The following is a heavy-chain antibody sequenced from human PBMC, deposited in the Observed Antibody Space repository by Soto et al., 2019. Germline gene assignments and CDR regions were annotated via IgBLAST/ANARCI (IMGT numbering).Heavy chain of an antibody. CDR3: ARGSQLERDALDI. CDR1: GVSINSGGYY. CDR2: IYYTGHT. J-gene: IGHJ3*02. V-gene: IGHV4-31*03. Sequence: QVQLQESGPGLVKPSQTLSLTCSVSGVSINSGGYYWSWIRHHPGKGLEWIGYIYYTGHTFDTTSLKSRVAMSLDTSKNQFSLKLSSVTAADTAVYYCARGSQLERDALDIWGQGTMVTVSS. D-gene: IGHD1-1*01.